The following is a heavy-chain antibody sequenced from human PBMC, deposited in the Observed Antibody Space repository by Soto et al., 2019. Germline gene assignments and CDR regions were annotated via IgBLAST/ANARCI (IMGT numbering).Heavy chain of an antibody. CDR2: IWYDGSNK. CDR3: ASTSRAVADKRGFDY. Sequence: QVQLVESGGGVVQPGRSLRLSCAASGFTFSSYGMHWVRQAPGKGLEWVAVIWYDGSNKYYADSVKGRFTISRDNSKNTMNLQMKSLRAEDTAVYYCASTSRAVADKRGFDYWGQGTLVTVSS. D-gene: IGHD6-19*01. V-gene: IGHV3-33*01. J-gene: IGHJ4*02. CDR1: GFTFSSYG.